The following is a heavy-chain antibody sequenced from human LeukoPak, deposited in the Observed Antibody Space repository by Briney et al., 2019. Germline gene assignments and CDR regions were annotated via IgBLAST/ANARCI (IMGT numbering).Heavy chain of an antibody. Sequence: SVKVSCKASGGTFSSYAISRVRQAPGQGLEWMGGIIPIFGTANYAQKFQGRVTITADESTSTAYMELSSLRSEDTAVYYCARSSMGDTRHFDYWGQGTLVTVSS. J-gene: IGHJ4*02. D-gene: IGHD3-16*01. V-gene: IGHV1-69*13. CDR3: ARSSMGDTRHFDY. CDR1: GGTFSSYA. CDR2: IIPIFGTA.